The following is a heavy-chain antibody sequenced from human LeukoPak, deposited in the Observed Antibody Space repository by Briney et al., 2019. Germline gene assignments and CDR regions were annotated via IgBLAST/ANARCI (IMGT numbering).Heavy chain of an antibody. CDR3: AGPGYYDSSSFGPDAFDI. CDR2: IYPGDSDT. D-gene: IGHD3-22*01. CDR1: GYSFTNYW. Sequence: GESLKISCKGSGYSFTNYWIGWVRQMPGKGLERMGIIYPGDSDTRYSPSFQGQVTISADKSINTAYLQWSSLKASDTALYCCAGPGYYDSSSFGPDAFDIWGQGTMVTVSS. J-gene: IGHJ3*02. V-gene: IGHV5-51*01.